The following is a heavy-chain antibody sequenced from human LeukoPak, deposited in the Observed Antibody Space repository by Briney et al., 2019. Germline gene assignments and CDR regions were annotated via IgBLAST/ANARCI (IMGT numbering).Heavy chain of an antibody. Sequence: GGSLRLSCAASGFTVSINYMSWVRQAPGKGLEWVSVIYSGGSTYYADSVKGRFTISRDNSKNTLYLQMNSLRAEDTAVYYCAREPPYYGSGIGSLNGMDVWGQGTTVTVFS. J-gene: IGHJ6*02. CDR3: AREPPYYGSGIGSLNGMDV. V-gene: IGHV3-66*01. CDR1: GFTVSINY. CDR2: IYSGGST. D-gene: IGHD3-10*01.